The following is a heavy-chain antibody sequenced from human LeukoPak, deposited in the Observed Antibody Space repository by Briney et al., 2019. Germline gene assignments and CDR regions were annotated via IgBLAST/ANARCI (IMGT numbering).Heavy chain of an antibody. CDR2: LYGSATI. Sequence: SETLSLTCNVFGGSISGYYWSWIRQPAGKGLEWIGRLYGSATIKYNPSLRSRLSLSGDTSKNQFSLKLSSVTAADTAVYYCAREARLASAAGLDVWGQGTMVIVS. J-gene: IGHJ6*02. CDR3: AREARLASAAGLDV. D-gene: IGHD5-12*01. V-gene: IGHV4-4*07. CDR1: GGSISGYY.